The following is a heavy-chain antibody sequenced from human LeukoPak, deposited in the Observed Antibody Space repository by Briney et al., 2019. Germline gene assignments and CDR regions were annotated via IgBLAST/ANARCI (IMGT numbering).Heavy chain of an antibody. V-gene: IGHV4-34*01. CDR2: INHSGST. J-gene: IGHJ5*01. D-gene: IGHD3-10*01. CDR1: GGSFSGYY. CDR3: ARESNYHGSGTGWFDS. Sequence: SETLSLTCAVYGGSFSGYYWSWIRQPPGKGLEWIGEINHSGSTYYNPSLKGRVTISVDTSKNQLSLKLSSVTAADTALYYCARESNYHGSGTGWFDSWGQGTLVTVSS.